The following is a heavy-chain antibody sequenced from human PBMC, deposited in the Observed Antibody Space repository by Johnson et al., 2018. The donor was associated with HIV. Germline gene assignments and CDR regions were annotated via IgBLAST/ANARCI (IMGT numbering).Heavy chain of an antibody. Sequence: VQLVESGGGLVQPGGSLRLSSAASGFTFSSYAMSWVRQAPGKGLDWVSASRGSGGSTYYADSVSGRFTISRDNSKHTLYLQMNRRRAEDTDVYYCARGGGNDAFDIWGQGTMVTVSS. J-gene: IGHJ3*02. CDR3: ARGGGNDAFDI. D-gene: IGHD3-16*01. V-gene: IGHV3-23*04. CDR2: SRGSGGST. CDR1: GFTFSSYA.